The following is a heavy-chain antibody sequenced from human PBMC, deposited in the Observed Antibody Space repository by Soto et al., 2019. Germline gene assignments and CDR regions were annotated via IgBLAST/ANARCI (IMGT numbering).Heavy chain of an antibody. V-gene: IGHV3-30-3*01. CDR2: TSYDGSKK. CDR3: ATQTGLYYYGLDV. CDR1: GFIFSSYA. J-gene: IGHJ6*02. Sequence: GGSLRLSCAASGFIFSSYAMNWVRQAPGNGLEWVALTSYDGSKKYYADSVKGRFTISKTQFSLNLTSVTAADTAVYYCATQTGLYYYGLDVWGQGTMVTVSS.